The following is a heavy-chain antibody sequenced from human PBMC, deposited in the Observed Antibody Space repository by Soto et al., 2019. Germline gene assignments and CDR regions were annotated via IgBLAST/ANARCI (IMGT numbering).Heavy chain of an antibody. CDR2: IYYSGST. CDR1: GGSISSGGYY. Sequence: QVQLQESGPGLVKPSQTLSLTCTVSGGSISSGGYYWSWIRQHPGKGLEWIGYIYYSGSTYYNPSLKSRVTISVDTSKNQCSLTLSSVTASDTAVYYCARDYYGSGFDYWGQGTLVTVSS. V-gene: IGHV4-31*03. J-gene: IGHJ4*02. D-gene: IGHD3-10*01. CDR3: ARDYYGSGFDY.